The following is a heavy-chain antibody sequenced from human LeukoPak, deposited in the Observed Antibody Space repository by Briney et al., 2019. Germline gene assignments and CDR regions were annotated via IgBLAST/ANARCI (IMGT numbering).Heavy chain of an antibody. V-gene: IGHV3-23*01. CDR1: GFTFSSYA. CDR2: ISGSGGST. D-gene: IGHD3-9*01. J-gene: IGHJ4*02. CDR3: AKDYDILTGYYREGYYFDY. Sequence: TGGSLRLSCAASGFTFSSYAMSWVRQAPGKGLEWVSAISGSGGSTYYADSVKGRFTISRDNSKNTLYLQMNSLRAEDTAVYYCAKDYDILTGYYREGYYFDYWGQGTLVTVSS.